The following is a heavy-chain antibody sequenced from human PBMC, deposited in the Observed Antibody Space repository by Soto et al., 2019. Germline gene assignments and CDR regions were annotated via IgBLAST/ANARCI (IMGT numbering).Heavy chain of an antibody. CDR3: ARGPIADELLGYFDY. CDR2: IIPIFGTA. J-gene: IGHJ4*02. D-gene: IGHD6-13*01. V-gene: IGHV1-69*13. Sequence: SVKVSCKASGGTFSSYAISWVRQAPGQGLEWMGGIIPIFGTANYAQKFQGRVTITADESTSTAYMELSSLRSEDTAVYYCARGPIADELLGYFDYWGQGTLVTVSS. CDR1: GGTFSSYA.